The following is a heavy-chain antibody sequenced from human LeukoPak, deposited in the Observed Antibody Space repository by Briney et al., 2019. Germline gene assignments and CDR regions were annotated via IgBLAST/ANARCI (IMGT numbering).Heavy chain of an antibody. CDR1: GYTFRNYA. CDR3: ARDLFVAAAPFDP. CDR2: VHVGNGDT. Sequence: ASVKVSCKASGYTFRNYAMHWVRQAPGQRLEWMGRVHVGNGDTRYSQNFQGRVTITGDTSASTAYMELSSLRSEDTAVYYCARDLFVAAAPFDPWGRGTLVTVSS. J-gene: IGHJ5*02. D-gene: IGHD6-13*01. V-gene: IGHV1-3*01.